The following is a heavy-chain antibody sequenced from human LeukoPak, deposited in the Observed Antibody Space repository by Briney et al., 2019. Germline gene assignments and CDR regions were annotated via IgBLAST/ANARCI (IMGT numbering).Heavy chain of an antibody. V-gene: IGHV3-21*01. Sequence: GGSLRLSCAASGFTFSTYSMNWVRQAPGKGLEWVSSISSSSSYIYYADSVKGRFTISRDNTKNSLYLQMNSLRAEDTALYYCARESNLGDWGQGTLVTVSS. CDR2: ISSSSSYI. D-gene: IGHD3-16*01. J-gene: IGHJ4*02. CDR1: GFTFSTYS. CDR3: ARESNLGD.